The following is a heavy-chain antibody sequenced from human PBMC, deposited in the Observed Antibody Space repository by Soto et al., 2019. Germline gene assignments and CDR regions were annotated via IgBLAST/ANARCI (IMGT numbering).Heavy chain of an antibody. Sequence: QVQLVQSGAEVKKPGSSVKVSCKASGVTFSSYAISWVRQAPGQGLEWMGGIIPIFGTANYAQKCKGRVTSTVDESTRTAYMKLSSLRSDDTAVYYGAREHQWLVLCGQGNLVTVSS. J-gene: IGHJ4*02. CDR3: AREHQWLVL. CDR1: GVTFSSYA. D-gene: IGHD6-19*01. V-gene: IGHV1-69*01. CDR2: IIPIFGTA.